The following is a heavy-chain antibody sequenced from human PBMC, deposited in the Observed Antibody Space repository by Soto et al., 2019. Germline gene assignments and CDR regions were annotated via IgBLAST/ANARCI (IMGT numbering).Heavy chain of an antibody. D-gene: IGHD4-17*01. Sequence: GGSLRLSCAASGFTFSNAWTNWVRQAPGKGLEWVGRIKSKTDGGTTDYAAPVKGRFTISRDDSKNTLYLQMNSLKTEDTAVYYCTTEVRSIFGDYGSYYYYYGMEVWGQGTTVTVSS. CDR2: IKSKTDGGTT. V-gene: IGHV3-15*07. CDR3: TTEVRSIFGDYGSYYYYYGMEV. CDR1: GFTFSNAW. J-gene: IGHJ6*02.